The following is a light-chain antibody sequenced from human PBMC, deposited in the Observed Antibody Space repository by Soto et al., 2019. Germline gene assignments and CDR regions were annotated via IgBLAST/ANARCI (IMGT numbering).Light chain of an antibody. Sequence: QSALTQPRSVSASPGQSVTISCTGTSSDVGGYNYVSWYQQHPGKAPKLMIHDVTKRPSGVPDRFSGSKSGNTASLTISGLQAEDEAEYYCCSYAGSSVLFGGGTKLTVL. V-gene: IGLV2-11*01. CDR2: DVT. CDR3: CSYAGSSVL. CDR1: SSDVGGYNY. J-gene: IGLJ2*01.